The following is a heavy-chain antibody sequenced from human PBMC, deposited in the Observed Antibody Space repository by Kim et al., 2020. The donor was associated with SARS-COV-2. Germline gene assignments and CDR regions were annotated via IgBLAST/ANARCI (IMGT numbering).Heavy chain of an antibody. D-gene: IGHD2-15*01. CDR3: TNYGSGSGNL. J-gene: IGHJ1*01. V-gene: IGHV3-30*18. CDR2: ISKDGSDK. Sequence: GGSLRLSCAASGFTFSNYGMHWVRQAPGKGLEGVAVISKDGSDKDYADSMKGRFTISRDNSKNTVYLQMSNLRAEDTAIYYCTNYGSGSGNLWGQWTLV. CDR1: GFTFSNYG.